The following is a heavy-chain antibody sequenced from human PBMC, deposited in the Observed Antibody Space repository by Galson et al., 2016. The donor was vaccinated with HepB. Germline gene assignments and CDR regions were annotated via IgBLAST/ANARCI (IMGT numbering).Heavy chain of an antibody. CDR3: ARAIRDFWRGKGHPQYFDY. CDR1: GGPFTTYC. J-gene: IGHJ4*02. V-gene: IGHV4-59*01. CDR2: VYHSGST. Sequence: SETLSLTCTVSGGPFTTYCWTWIRQPPGKGLEWIGYVYHSGSTNYNPSLKSRVTISVDTSKNRFSLMLSSVTAADTAVYYCARAIRDFWRGKGHPQYFDYWGQGTLVTVSS. D-gene: IGHD3-3*01.